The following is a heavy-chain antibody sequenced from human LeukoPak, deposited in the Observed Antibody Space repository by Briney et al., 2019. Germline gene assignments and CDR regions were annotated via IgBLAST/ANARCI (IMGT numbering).Heavy chain of an antibody. D-gene: IGHD1-26*01. CDR1: GGSFSGYY. CDR3: ARHRLPGKVVGATQPFDY. CDR2: IYYSGST. J-gene: IGHJ4*02. Sequence: SETLSLTCAVYGGSFSGYYWSWIRQPPGKGLEWIGSIYYSGSTYYNPSLKSRVTISVDTSKNQFSLKLSSVTAADTAVYYCARHRLPGKVVGATQPFDYWGQGTLVTVSS. V-gene: IGHV4-34*01.